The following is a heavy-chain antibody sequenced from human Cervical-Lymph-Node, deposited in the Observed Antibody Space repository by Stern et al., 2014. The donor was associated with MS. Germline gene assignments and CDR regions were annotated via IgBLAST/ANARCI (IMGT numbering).Heavy chain of an antibody. CDR3: ALSSETSDRWYSLGYDL. CDR2: IFPVFGTP. CDR1: GGTFSKFP. V-gene: IGHV1-69*01. Sequence: VQLVQSGAEVTKPGSSVKVSCKASGGTFSKFPSSWVRQAPGQGLEGMGGIFPVFGTPTYAQEFRGRVTITADVYTSTVYMELSSLRSDDTAVYYCALSSETSDRWYSLGYDLWGQGTLVTVSS. D-gene: IGHD6-13*01. J-gene: IGHJ5*02.